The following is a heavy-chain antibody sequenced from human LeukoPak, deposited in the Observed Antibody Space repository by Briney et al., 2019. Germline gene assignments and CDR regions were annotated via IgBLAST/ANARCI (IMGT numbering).Heavy chain of an antibody. V-gene: IGHV3-7*01. CDR3: ASQRCSSTSCYGGDFDY. J-gene: IGHJ4*02. CDR1: GFTFSNVW. CDR2: IKQDGSEK. Sequence: PGGSLRLSCAASGFTFSNVWMSWVRQAPGKGLEWVANIKQDGSEKYYVDSVKGRFTISRDNAKNSLYLQMNSLRAEDTAVYYCASQRCSSTSCYGGDFDYWGQGTLVTVSS. D-gene: IGHD2-2*01.